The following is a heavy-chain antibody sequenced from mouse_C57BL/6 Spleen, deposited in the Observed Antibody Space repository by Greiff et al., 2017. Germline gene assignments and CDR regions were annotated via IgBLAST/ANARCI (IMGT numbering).Heavy chain of an antibody. D-gene: IGHD3-3*01. V-gene: IGHV1-7*01. Sequence: QVQLQQSGAELAKPGASVKLSCKASGYTFTSYWMHWVKQRPGQGLEWIGYINPSSGYTKYNQKFKGKATLTADKSSSTAYMQLSSLTYEDSAVYYCARGGDDYYDYWGQGTTLTVSS. CDR1: GYTFTSYW. CDR3: ARGGDDYYDY. CDR2: INPSSGYT. J-gene: IGHJ2*01.